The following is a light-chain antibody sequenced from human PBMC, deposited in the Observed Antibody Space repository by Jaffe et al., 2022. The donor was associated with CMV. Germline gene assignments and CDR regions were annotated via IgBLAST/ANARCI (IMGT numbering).Light chain of an antibody. J-gene: IGLJ3*02. V-gene: IGLV1-40*01. Sequence: QSVLTQPPSVSGAPGQRVTISCTGSSSNIGAGYDVHWYQQLPGTAPKLLIYGNSNRPSGVPDRFSGSKSGTSASLAITGLQAEDEADYYCQSYDSSQEWVFGGGTKLTVL. CDR3: QSYDSSQEWV. CDR2: GNS. CDR1: SSNIGAGYD.